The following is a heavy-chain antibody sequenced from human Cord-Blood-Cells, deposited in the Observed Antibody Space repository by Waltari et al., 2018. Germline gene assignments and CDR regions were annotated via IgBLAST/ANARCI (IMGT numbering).Heavy chain of an antibody. CDR3: ARESGANWGFRGWYAFDI. Sequence: QVQLQESGPGLVKPSATLSLTCTVTGGPISSYYWSWIRQPPGTGLEWIGYIYYSGSTNYNPSLKSRVTISVDTSKNQFSLKLSSVTAADTAVYYCARESGANWGFRGWYAFDIWGQGTMVTVSS. CDR1: GGPISSYY. D-gene: IGHD7-27*01. J-gene: IGHJ3*02. V-gene: IGHV4-59*01. CDR2: IYYSGST.